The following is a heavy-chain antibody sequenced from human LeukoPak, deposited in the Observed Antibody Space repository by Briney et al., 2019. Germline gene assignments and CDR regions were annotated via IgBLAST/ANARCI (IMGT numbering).Heavy chain of an antibody. CDR2: IYSGGST. J-gene: IGHJ6*04. V-gene: IGHV3-53*01. D-gene: IGHD6-13*01. CDR3: ARLAAAAYYYYYGMDV. CDR1: GFTVSSNY. Sequence: GGSLRLSCAASGFTVSSNYMSWVRQAPGKGLEWVSVIYSGGSTYYADSVKGRFTISRDNSKNTLYLQMNSLRAEDTAVYYCARLAAAAYYYYYGMDVWAKGPRSPSPQ.